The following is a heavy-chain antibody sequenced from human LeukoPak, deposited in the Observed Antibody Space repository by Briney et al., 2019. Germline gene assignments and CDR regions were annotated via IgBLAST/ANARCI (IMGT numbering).Heavy chain of an antibody. Sequence: GGSLRLSCAASGFTFSSYSMNWVRQAPGKGLEWVSSISSSSSYIYYADSVKGRFTISRDNAKNSLYLQMNSLRAEDTAVYYCARVYTVAGPYYFDYWGQGTLVTVSS. J-gene: IGHJ4*02. D-gene: IGHD6-19*01. CDR2: ISSSSSYI. CDR3: ARVYTVAGPYYFDY. V-gene: IGHV3-21*01. CDR1: GFTFSSYS.